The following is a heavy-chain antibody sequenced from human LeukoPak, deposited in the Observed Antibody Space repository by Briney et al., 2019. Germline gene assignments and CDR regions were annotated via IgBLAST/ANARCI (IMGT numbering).Heavy chain of an antibody. J-gene: IGHJ4*02. CDR2: IYYSGRT. CDR1: GGSISSSSYY. CDR3: ARDSSGYSDY. V-gene: IGHV4-39*02. Sequence: SETLSLTCTVSGGSISSSSYYWGWIRQPPGKGLEWIGSIYYSGRTYYNPSLKSRVTISVDTSKNQFSLKLSSVTAADTAVYYCARDSSGYSDYWGQGTLVTVSS. D-gene: IGHD3-22*01.